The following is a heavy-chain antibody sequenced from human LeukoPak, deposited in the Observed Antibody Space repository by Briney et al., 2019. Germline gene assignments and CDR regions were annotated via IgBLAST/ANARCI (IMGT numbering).Heavy chain of an antibody. CDR1: GYTFTSYG. Sequence: GASVKVSCKASGYTFTSYGISWVRQAPGQGLEWMGWISAYNGNTNYAQKLQGRVTMTTDTSTSTAYMELRSLRSDDTAVYYCARDRCSSTSCPGEVGFDYWGQGTLVTVSS. CDR3: ARDRCSSTSCPGEVGFDY. V-gene: IGHV1-18*01. D-gene: IGHD2-2*01. CDR2: ISAYNGNT. J-gene: IGHJ4*02.